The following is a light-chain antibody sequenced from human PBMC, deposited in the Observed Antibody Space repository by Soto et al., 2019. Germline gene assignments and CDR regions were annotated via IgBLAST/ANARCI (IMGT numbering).Light chain of an antibody. CDR3: QQLNSYPQIT. J-gene: IGKJ5*01. CDR2: DAS. Sequence: GDRVTITWLASQSISSWLAWYQQKPGEAPKLLIYDASSLKSGVPSRFSGSGSGTEFTLTISSLQPEDFATYYCQQLNSYPQITFGQGTRLEIK. V-gene: IGKV1-5*01. CDR1: QSISSW.